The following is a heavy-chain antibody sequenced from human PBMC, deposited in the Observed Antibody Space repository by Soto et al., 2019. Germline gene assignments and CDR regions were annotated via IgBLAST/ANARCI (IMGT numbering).Heavy chain of an antibody. Sequence: GESLKICCKGAGYSFTSYWIGWVRQMPGKGLEWMGIIYPGDSDTRYSPSFQGQVTISADKSISTAYLQWSSLKASDTAMYYCASTPGYESSGSRSHDAADIWGQGTMVTVSS. J-gene: IGHJ3*02. CDR1: GYSFTSYW. V-gene: IGHV5-51*01. D-gene: IGHD3-22*01. CDR3: ASTPGYESSGSRSHDAADI. CDR2: IYPGDSDT.